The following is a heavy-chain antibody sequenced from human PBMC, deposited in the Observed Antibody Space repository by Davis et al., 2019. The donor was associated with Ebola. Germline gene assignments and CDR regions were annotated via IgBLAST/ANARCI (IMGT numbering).Heavy chain of an antibody. CDR1: GYTFAGYY. Sequence: ASVKVSCKASGYTFAGYYLHWVRQAPGQGLEWMGRINPYSGGTNYAQKFQGRVTMTRDTSINTAYMELSRLRSDDTAVYYCARGWDSSGWQNWGQGTLVTVSS. CDR3: ARGWDSSGWQN. D-gene: IGHD6-19*01. J-gene: IGHJ4*02. V-gene: IGHV1-2*06. CDR2: INPYSGGT.